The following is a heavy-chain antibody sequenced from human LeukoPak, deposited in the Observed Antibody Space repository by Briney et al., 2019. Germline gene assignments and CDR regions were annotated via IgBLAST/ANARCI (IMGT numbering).Heavy chain of an antibody. CDR3: ARDWSAAIRPNWFDP. Sequence: TLSLTCTVSGGSISSYYWSWIRQPAGKGLEWIGRIYTSGSTNYNPSLKSRVTMSVDTSKNQFSLKLSSVTAADTAVYYCARDWSAAIRPNWFDPWGQGTLVTVSS. CDR2: IYTSGST. V-gene: IGHV4-4*07. D-gene: IGHD2-2*02. CDR1: GGSISSYY. J-gene: IGHJ5*02.